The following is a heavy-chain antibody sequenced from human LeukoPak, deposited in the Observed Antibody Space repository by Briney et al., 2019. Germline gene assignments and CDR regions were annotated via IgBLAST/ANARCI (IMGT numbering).Heavy chain of an antibody. V-gene: IGHV1-2*02. CDR3: AKNQGAIWFGELYYMDV. Sequence: GASVKVSCKASGYTFTGYYMHWVRQAPGQGLEWMGWINPNSGGTNYAQKFQGRVTMTRDTSISTAYMELSRLRSDDTAVHYCAKNQGAIWFGELYYMDVWGKGTTVTVSS. CDR2: INPNSGGT. CDR1: GYTFTGYY. J-gene: IGHJ6*03. D-gene: IGHD3-10*01.